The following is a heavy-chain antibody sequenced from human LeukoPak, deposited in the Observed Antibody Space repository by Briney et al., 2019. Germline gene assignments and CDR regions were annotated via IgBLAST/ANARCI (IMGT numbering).Heavy chain of an antibody. D-gene: IGHD3-9*01. CDR1: GFTVSSNY. V-gene: IGHV3-53*01. CDR3: ASNDILTGSY. Sequence: GMSLTLSCAASGFTVSSNYMSWLRQAPGKGLEWVSVIYSGGSTYYADSVKGRFTISRDNSKNTLYLQMNSLRAEDTAVYYCASNDILTGSYWGQGTLVTVSS. CDR2: IYSGGST. J-gene: IGHJ4*02.